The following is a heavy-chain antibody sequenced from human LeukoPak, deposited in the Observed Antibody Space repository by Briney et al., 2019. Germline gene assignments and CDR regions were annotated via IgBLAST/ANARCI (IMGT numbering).Heavy chain of an antibody. CDR3: ARPGLPIVVVPAAMTPYYMDV. V-gene: IGHV4-39*01. D-gene: IGHD2-2*01. J-gene: IGHJ6*03. CDR1: GGSISSGSYY. Sequence: PSETLSLTCTVSGGSISSGSYYWGWIRQPPGKGLEWIRSIYYSGSTYYNPSLKSRVTISVDTSKNQFSLKLSSVTAADTAVYYCARPGLPIVVVPAAMTPYYMDVWGKGTTVTVSS. CDR2: IYYSGST.